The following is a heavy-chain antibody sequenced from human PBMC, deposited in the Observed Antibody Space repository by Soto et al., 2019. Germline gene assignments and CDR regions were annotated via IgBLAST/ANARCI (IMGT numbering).Heavy chain of an antibody. CDR2: IIPILGIA. Sequence: SVKVSCKASGGTFSSYTISWVRQAPGQGLEWMGRIIPILGIANYAQKFQGRVTITADKSTSTAYMELSSLRSEDTAVYFCARAMGVAAAPDFWGQGTLVTVSS. D-gene: IGHD6-13*01. V-gene: IGHV1-69*02. CDR1: GGTFSSYT. J-gene: IGHJ4*02. CDR3: ARAMGVAAAPDF.